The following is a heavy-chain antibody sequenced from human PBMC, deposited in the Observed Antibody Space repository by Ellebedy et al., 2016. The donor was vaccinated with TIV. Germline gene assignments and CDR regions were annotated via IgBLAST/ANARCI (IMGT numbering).Heavy chain of an antibody. J-gene: IGHJ5*02. CDR3: VGFGVFNL. Sequence: GESLKISCAASGFTVRSNYMSWVRQAPGKGLEWVSVIYSGGTTYYADSVKGRFTISRENAKNALFLQMDGLRVDDSAVYYCVGFGVFNLWGQGAPVTVSS. D-gene: IGHD3-3*01. CDR2: IYSGGTT. V-gene: IGHV3-53*01. CDR1: GFTVRSNY.